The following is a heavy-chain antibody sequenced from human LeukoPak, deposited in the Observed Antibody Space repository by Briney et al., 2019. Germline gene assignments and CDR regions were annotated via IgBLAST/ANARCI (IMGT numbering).Heavy chain of an antibody. Sequence: PSETLSLTCAVYGGSFGGYYWSWIRQPPGKGLEWIGEINHSGSTNYNPSLKSRVTISVDTSKNQFSLKLSSVTAADTAVYYCARGRVVVVVPAANSDYWGQGTLVTVSS. J-gene: IGHJ4*02. D-gene: IGHD2-2*01. CDR2: INHSGST. CDR3: ARGRVVVVVPAANSDY. CDR1: GGSFGGYY. V-gene: IGHV4-34*01.